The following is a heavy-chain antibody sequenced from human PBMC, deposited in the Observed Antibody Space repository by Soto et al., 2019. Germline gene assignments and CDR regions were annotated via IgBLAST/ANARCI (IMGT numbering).Heavy chain of an antibody. CDR2: ISYDGSNK. Sequence: GGSLRLSCAASGFTFSSYAMHWVRQAPGKGLEWVAVISYDGSNKYYADSVKGRFTISRDNSKNTLYLQMNSLRAEDTAVYYCARPGRLQNAFDIWGQGTMVTVSS. D-gene: IGHD4-4*01. CDR3: ARPGRLQNAFDI. CDR1: GFTFSSYA. J-gene: IGHJ3*02. V-gene: IGHV3-30-3*01.